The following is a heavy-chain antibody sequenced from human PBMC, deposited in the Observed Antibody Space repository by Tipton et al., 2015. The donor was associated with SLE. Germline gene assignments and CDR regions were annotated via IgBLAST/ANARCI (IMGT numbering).Heavy chain of an antibody. V-gene: IGHV3-30*03. CDR3: ARDYCQGGYCSGEDYYYMDV. CDR1: GFTFSSYG. D-gene: IGHD2-15*01. Sequence: SLRLSCAASGFTFSSYGMHWVRQAPGKGLEWVAVISYDGSNKYYADSVKGRFTISRDNSKNTLYLQMNSLRAEDTAVYYCARDYCQGGYCSGEDYYYMDVWGKGTTVTVSS. J-gene: IGHJ6*03. CDR2: ISYDGSNK.